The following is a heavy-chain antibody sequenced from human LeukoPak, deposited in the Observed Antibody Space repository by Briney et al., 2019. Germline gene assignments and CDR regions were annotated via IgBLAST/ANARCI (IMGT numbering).Heavy chain of an antibody. V-gene: IGHV3-23*01. CDR2: ISGSGGST. CDR1: GFTFSSYA. D-gene: IGHD6-19*01. Sequence: SGGSLRLSCAASGFTFSSYAMSWVRQAPGKGLEWVSAISGSGGSTYYADSVKGRFTISRDNSKNTLYLQMNSLRAEDTAVYYCAKDIRAVAGTKTFDYWGQGTLVTVSS. J-gene: IGHJ4*02. CDR3: AKDIRAVAGTKTFDY.